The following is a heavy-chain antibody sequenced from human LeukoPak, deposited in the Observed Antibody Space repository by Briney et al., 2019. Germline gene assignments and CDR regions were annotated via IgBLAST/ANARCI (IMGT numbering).Heavy chain of an antibody. D-gene: IGHD3-3*01. CDR1: GGSISSGGYY. CDR2: IYYSGST. CDR3: ARHDSPGAFDI. Sequence: PSETLSLTCTVSGGSISSGGYYWSWLRQHPGKGLEWIGYIYYSGSTYYNPSLKSRVTISVDTSKNQFSLKLSSVTAADTAVYYCARHDSPGAFDIWGQGTMVTVSS. J-gene: IGHJ3*02. V-gene: IGHV4-31*03.